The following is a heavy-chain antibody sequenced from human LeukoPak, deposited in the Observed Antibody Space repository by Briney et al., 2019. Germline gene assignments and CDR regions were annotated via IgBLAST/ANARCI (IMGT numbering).Heavy chain of an antibody. CDR2: IYTSGST. D-gene: IGHD3-22*01. Sequence: SETLSLTCTVSGGSISSYYWSWIRQPAGKGLEWIGRIYTSGSTNYNPSLKSRVTMSVDTSKNQFSLKLSSVTAAHTAVYYCARVHPFHSGYYYDYWGQGTLVTVSS. V-gene: IGHV4-4*07. CDR1: GGSISSYY. J-gene: IGHJ4*02. CDR3: ARVHPFHSGYYYDY.